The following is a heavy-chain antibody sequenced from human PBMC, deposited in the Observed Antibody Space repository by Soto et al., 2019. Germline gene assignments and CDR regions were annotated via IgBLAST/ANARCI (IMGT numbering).Heavy chain of an antibody. CDR1: GDSFSDYY. D-gene: IGHD7-27*01. CDR3: ARRWGRTFDY. V-gene: IGHV4-34*01. Sequence: PSETLSLTCGVYGDSFSDYYWAWVRQPPGKGLERIGEINHSGNTYFAPSLKSRLTMSIDTSRNHVSLHLTSVTAADTAVYYCARRWGRTFDYWGQGTLVTVSS. CDR2: INHSGNT. J-gene: IGHJ4*02.